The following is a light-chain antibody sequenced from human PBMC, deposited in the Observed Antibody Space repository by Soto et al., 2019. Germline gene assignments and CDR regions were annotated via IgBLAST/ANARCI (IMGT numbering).Light chain of an antibody. CDR3: QQYYSTPWP. CDR1: QSVLYSSNNKNY. J-gene: IGKJ1*01. Sequence: DVVMTQSPDSRAVSLGERATIDCKSSQSVLYSSNNKNYLAWYQQKPGQPPKLLIYWASTRESGVPDRFSGSGSGTDFTLTISSLQAEDVAVYYCQQYYSTPWPFGQGTKVDI. CDR2: WAS. V-gene: IGKV4-1*01.